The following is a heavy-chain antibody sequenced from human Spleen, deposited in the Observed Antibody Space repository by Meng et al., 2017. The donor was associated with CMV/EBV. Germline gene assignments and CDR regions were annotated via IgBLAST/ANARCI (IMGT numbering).Heavy chain of an antibody. Sequence: GESLKISCAASGFTFSDYDMNWVRQAPGKGLEWVAYISGSSRTIFYADSVQGRFTISRDNAKNSLYLQMNSLRAEDTAVYYCARDQWFGELSLWFDAFDIWGQGTMVTVSS. CDR2: ISGSSRTI. V-gene: IGHV3-48*04. D-gene: IGHD3-10*01. CDR1: GFTFSDYD. CDR3: ARDQWFGELSLWFDAFDI. J-gene: IGHJ3*02.